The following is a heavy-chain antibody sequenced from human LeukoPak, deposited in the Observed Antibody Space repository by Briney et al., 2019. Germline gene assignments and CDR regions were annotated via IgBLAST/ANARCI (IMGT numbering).Heavy chain of an antibody. CDR1: GYSISSGYY. V-gene: IGHV4-38-2*02. CDR2: IYHSGST. Sequence: PSETLSLTCTVSGYSISSGYYWGWVRQPPGKGLEWIGSIYHSGSTYYNPSLKSRVTISVDTSKNQFSLKLSSVTAADTAVYYCARFHRPWGYGSRDVGAFDIWGQGTMVTVSS. CDR3: ARFHRPWGYGSRDVGAFDI. J-gene: IGHJ3*02. D-gene: IGHD3-10*01.